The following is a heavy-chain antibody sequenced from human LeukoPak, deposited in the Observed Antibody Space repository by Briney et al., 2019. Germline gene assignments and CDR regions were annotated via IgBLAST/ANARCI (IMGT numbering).Heavy chain of an antibody. V-gene: IGHV4-59*11. CDR3: ARERSTVNWFDP. Sequence: PSETLSLTCTVSGGSISSHYWSWIRQPPGKGLEWIGYIYYSGSTNYNPSLKSRVTISVDTSKNQFSLKLSSVTAADTAVYYCARERSTVNWFDPWGQGTWAPSPQ. CDR1: GGSISSHY. D-gene: IGHD4-17*01. J-gene: IGHJ5*02. CDR2: IYYSGST.